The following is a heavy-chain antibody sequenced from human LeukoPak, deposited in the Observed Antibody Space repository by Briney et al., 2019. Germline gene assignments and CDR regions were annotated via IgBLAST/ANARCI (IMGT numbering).Heavy chain of an antibody. V-gene: IGHV5-51*01. D-gene: IGHD5-24*01. CDR2: IYPGDSDT. CDR3: ARQEGPGRWLQFPLGY. Sequence: GESLKISCKGSGYNFANSWIAWVRQMPGKGLEWMGIIYPGDSDTRYSPSFQGQVTISADKSISTAYLQWSSLKASDTAMYYCARQEGPGRWLQFPLGYWGQGTLVTVSS. CDR1: GYNFANSW. J-gene: IGHJ4*02.